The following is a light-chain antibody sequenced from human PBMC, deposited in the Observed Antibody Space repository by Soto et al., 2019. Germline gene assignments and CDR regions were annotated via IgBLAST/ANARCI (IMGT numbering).Light chain of an antibody. CDR1: QSLVHTDGNTY. CDR2: KVS. CDR3: MQGTLWPYT. J-gene: IGKJ2*01. V-gene: IGKV2-30*02. Sequence: DVVMAQSPLSLPVTLGQPASISCYSSQSLVHTDGNTYLIWLQQRPGQSPRRLIYKVSNRDSGVQDRFSGSGSGTDFTLKISRVEAEDVGVYYCMQGTLWPYTFGQGNKLEIK.